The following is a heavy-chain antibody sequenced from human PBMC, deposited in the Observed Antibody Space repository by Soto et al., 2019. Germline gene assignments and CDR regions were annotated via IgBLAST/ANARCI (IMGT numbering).Heavy chain of an antibody. D-gene: IGHD5-12*01. CDR2: ISSSSSTI. CDR1: GFTFSSYS. J-gene: IGHJ6*02. CDR3: ARDQKEVDIVATTDYYGMDV. Sequence: GGSLRLSCAASGFTFSSYSMNWVRQAPGKGLEWVSYISSSSSTIYYADSVKGRFTISRDNAKNSLYLQMNSLRDEDTAVYYYARDQKEVDIVATTDYYGMDVWGQGTTVTVSS. V-gene: IGHV3-48*02.